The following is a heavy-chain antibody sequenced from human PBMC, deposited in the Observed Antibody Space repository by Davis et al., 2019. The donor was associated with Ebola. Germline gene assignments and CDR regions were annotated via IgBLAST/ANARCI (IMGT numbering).Heavy chain of an antibody. V-gene: IGHV4-34*01. CDR1: GGSIKIYY. Sequence: PGGSLRLSCTVSGGSIKIYYWSWIRQPPGKGLEWIGEINHSGSTNYNPSLKSRVTISVDTSKNQFSLKLSSVTAADTAVYYCARGGLGYSYGYGRGFDPWGQGTLVTVSS. J-gene: IGHJ5*02. D-gene: IGHD5-18*01. CDR2: INHSGST. CDR3: ARGGLGYSYGYGRGFDP.